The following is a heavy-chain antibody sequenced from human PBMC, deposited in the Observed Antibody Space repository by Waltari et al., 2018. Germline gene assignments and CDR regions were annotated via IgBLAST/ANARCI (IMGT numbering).Heavy chain of an antibody. V-gene: IGHV4-59*01. CDR1: GGSIRSYY. D-gene: IGHD3-16*01. Sequence: QVQLQESGPGLVKPSETLSLTCTVSGGSIRSYYWSWIRQPPGKGLEWIGYIYDSGSTNYNPPLKSRVTISVDTAKNQFSLKLSSVTAADTAVYYCARMYYDYVWGSYSDYWGQGTLVTGSS. CDR3: ARMYYDYVWGSYSDY. CDR2: IYDSGST. J-gene: IGHJ4*02.